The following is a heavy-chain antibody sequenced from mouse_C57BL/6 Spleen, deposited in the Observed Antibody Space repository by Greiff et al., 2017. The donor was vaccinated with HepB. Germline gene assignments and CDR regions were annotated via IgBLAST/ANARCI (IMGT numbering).Heavy chain of an antibody. D-gene: IGHD1-1*02. CDR1: GSAFTNYL. CDR2: IHPGGGDT. CDR3: ARAANMACGRIDY. J-gene: IGHJ3*01. V-gene: IGHV1-82*01. Sequence: VQLQQSRAELVKPGTSVKISCKASGSAFTNYLMNGVKQRPGKGLEWIGGIHPGGGDTNYNGKFKGKATLTADKSSSIAYMQLSSLTSEASAVYCCARAANMACGRIDYWGQGTTVTVSA.